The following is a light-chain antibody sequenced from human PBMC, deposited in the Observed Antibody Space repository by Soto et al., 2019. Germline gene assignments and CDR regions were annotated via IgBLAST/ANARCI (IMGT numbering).Light chain of an antibody. CDR3: QKYNSAPRT. V-gene: IGKV1-27*01. Sequence: DIQMTQSPSSLSASVGDRVTITCRARQGISNYLDWYQQKPGKVPKLLIYAASTLQSGVPSRFSGSGSGTDFALTIISLQPEDVATYYCQKYNSAPRTFGQGTKVEIK. J-gene: IGKJ1*01. CDR1: QGISNY. CDR2: AAS.